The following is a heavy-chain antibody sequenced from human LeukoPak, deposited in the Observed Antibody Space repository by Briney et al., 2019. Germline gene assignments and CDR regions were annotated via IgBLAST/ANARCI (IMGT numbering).Heavy chain of an antibody. CDR2: ITSSGSYI. Sequence: GGSLRLSCTASGFTFSSHGMYWVRQAPGKGLEWVSSITSSGSYIYYADSVKGRFPISRDNAKNSLHLQMNSLRAEDTALYYCARRYAVYGDYTRDHSIDYWGQGTLVTVSS. CDR3: ARRYAVYGDYTRDHSIDY. V-gene: IGHV3-21*01. CDR1: GFTFSSHG. D-gene: IGHD4-17*01. J-gene: IGHJ4*02.